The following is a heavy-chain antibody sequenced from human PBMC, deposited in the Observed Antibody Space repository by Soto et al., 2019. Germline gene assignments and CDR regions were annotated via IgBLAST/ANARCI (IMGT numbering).Heavy chain of an antibody. CDR2: ISGSGGST. CDR3: AKDQRYCSGGSCPSRSYMDV. J-gene: IGHJ6*03. Sequence: GGSLRLSCAASGFTFSSYAMRWVRQAPGKGLEWVSAISGSGGSTYYADSVKGRFTISRDNSKNTLYLQMNSLRAEDTAVYYCAKDQRYCSGGSCPSRSYMDVWGKGTTVTVS. V-gene: IGHV3-23*01. D-gene: IGHD2-15*01. CDR1: GFTFSSYA.